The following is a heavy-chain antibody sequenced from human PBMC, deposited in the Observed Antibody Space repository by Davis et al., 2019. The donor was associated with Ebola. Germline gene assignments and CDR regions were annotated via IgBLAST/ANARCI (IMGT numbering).Heavy chain of an antibody. J-gene: IGHJ4*02. V-gene: IGHV3-23*01. CDR1: GFIFSTYV. CDR2: GTSADT. CDR3: SRGRGGSWGTAYFDY. Sequence: GESLKISCSASGFIFSTYVMSWVRQAPGKGLEWVSTYGTSADTYYADSVKGRFTISRDNSKNTLYLQMNSLRAEDTAVYYCSRGRGGSWGTAYFDYWGQGTLVTVSS. D-gene: IGHD2-15*01.